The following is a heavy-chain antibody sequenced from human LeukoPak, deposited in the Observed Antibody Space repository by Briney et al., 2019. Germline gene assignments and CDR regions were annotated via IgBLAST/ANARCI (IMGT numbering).Heavy chain of an antibody. CDR1: GFNVSSNY. Sequence: GGSLRLSCAASGFNVSSNYMTWVRQAPGKGLEWVSSISSSSSYIYYADSVKGRFTISRDNAKNSLYLQMNSLRAEDTAVYYCARDGITMVRGAAEAFDIWGQGTMVTVSS. V-gene: IGHV3-21*01. D-gene: IGHD3-10*01. CDR3: ARDGITMVRGAAEAFDI. J-gene: IGHJ3*02. CDR2: ISSSSSYI.